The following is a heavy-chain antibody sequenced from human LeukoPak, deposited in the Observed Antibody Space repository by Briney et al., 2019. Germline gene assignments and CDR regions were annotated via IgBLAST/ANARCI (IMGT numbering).Heavy chain of an antibody. CDR2: ISYDGGNK. J-gene: IGHJ6*03. CDR3: AKRYSSSSGYYYYYYMDV. V-gene: IGHV3-30*18. Sequence: TGGSLRLSCAASGFTFSSYGMHWVRQAPGKGLEWVAVISYDGGNKYYADSVKGRFTISRDNSKNTLYLQMNSLRAEDTAVYYCAKRYSSSSGYYYYYYMDVWGKGTTVTVSS. CDR1: GFTFSSYG. D-gene: IGHD6-6*01.